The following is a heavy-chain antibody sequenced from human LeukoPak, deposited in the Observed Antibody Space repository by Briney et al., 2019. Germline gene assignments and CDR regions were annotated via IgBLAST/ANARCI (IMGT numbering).Heavy chain of an antibody. Sequence: GRSLRLSCAASGFTLSIYAMHWVRQAPGEGLEWVAVISYGGSNKYYADSVKGRFTISRDNSKTTLYLQMNSLRAEDTAVYCCAKGGWSQAFDIWGQGTMVTVSS. CDR1: GFTLSIYA. V-gene: IGHV3-30*04. CDR2: ISYGGSNK. CDR3: AKGGWSQAFDI. D-gene: IGHD6-19*01. J-gene: IGHJ3*02.